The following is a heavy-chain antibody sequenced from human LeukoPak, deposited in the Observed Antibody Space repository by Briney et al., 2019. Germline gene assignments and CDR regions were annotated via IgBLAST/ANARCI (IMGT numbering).Heavy chain of an antibody. CDR3: ATDQWLDYYYGMDV. D-gene: IGHD6-19*01. CDR2: ISGSGGST. V-gene: IGHV3-23*01. Sequence: GGSLRLSCAASGFTFSSYAMSWVRQAPGKGLEWVSAISGSGGSTYYADSVKGRFTISRDNSKNTLYLQMNSLRAEDTAVYYCATDQWLDYYYGMDVWGQGTTVTVSS. J-gene: IGHJ6*02. CDR1: GFTFSSYA.